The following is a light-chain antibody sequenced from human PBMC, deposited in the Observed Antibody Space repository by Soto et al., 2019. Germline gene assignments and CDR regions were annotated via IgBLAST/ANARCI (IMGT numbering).Light chain of an antibody. V-gene: IGLV2-8*01. Sequence: QSALTQPPSASGSPGQSVTISCTGTSRDIGGYDFVSWYQQHPGKTPQLLIYDVIKRPSGVPDRFSGSKDGNTASLTVSGLQTDDEADYYCSSYGGSNNLLFGGGTKVTVL. CDR2: DVI. J-gene: IGLJ2*01. CDR1: SRDIGGYDF. CDR3: SSYGGSNNLL.